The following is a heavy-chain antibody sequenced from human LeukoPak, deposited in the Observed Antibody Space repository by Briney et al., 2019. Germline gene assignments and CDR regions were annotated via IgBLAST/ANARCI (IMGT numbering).Heavy chain of an antibody. D-gene: IGHD3-22*01. Sequence: GGSLRLSCAASGFTFSSYGMHWVRQAPGKGLEWVAVISYDGSNKYYADSVKGRFTISRDNSKNTLYLQMNSLRAEDTAVYYCAKGEYYYDSSGYYEDDYWGQGTLVTVSS. J-gene: IGHJ4*02. CDR2: ISYDGSNK. CDR1: GFTFSSYG. V-gene: IGHV3-30*18. CDR3: AKGEYYYDSSGYYEDDY.